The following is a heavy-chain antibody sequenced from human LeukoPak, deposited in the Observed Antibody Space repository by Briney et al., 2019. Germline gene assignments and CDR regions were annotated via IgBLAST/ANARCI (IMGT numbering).Heavy chain of an antibody. CDR1: GFTFGSYN. D-gene: IGHD6-13*01. J-gene: IGHJ4*02. CDR2: ISPGSSTI. V-gene: IGHV3-48*02. CDR3: ARSKQLDY. Sequence: GGSLRLSCAASGFTFGSYNMNWVRQAPGKGLEWVSYISPGSSTIYYADSVKGRFTISRDNAKNSLYLQMNSLRDEDTAVYYCARSKQLDYWGQGTLVTVSS.